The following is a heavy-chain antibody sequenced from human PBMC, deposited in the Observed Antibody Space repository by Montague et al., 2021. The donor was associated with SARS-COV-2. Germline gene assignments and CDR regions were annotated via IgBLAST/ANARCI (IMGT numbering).Heavy chain of an antibody. CDR1: GFTFSDYY. V-gene: IGHV3-11*01. CDR3: ARDRYSSSTYYYYYMDV. Sequence: SRRLSCAASGFTFSDYYMSWIRQAPGKGLEWVSYISSSGSTIYYADSVKGRFTISRDNAKNSLYLQMNSLRAEDTAVYYCARDRYSSSTYYYYYMDVWGKGTTVTVSS. J-gene: IGHJ6*03. CDR2: ISSSGSTI. D-gene: IGHD6-6*01.